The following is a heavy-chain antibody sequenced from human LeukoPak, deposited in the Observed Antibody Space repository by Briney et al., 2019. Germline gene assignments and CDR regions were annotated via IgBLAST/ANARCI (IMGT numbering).Heavy chain of an antibody. V-gene: IGHV3-23*01. CDR3: AKCRIVGATKTFDY. D-gene: IGHD1-26*01. CDR1: GFTFSSYA. CDR2: ISGSGGST. J-gene: IGHJ4*02. Sequence: GGTLRLYCAASGFTFSSYAMSWVRQAPGKGLEWVSAISGSGGSTYYADSVKGRFTISRDNSKNTLYLQMNSLRAEDTAVYYCAKCRIVGATKTFDYWGQGTLVTVSS.